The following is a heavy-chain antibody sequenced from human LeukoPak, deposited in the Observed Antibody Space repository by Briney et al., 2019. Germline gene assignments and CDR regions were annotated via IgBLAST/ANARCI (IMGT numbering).Heavy chain of an antibody. CDR1: GGSISSYY. V-gene: IGHV4-59*08. J-gene: IGHJ6*02. CDR3: ARHGLPYDTLTGYYKDYYYYYGMDV. D-gene: IGHD3-9*01. CDR2: IYYSGST. Sequence: PSETLSLTCTVSGGSISSYYWSWIRQPPGKGLEWIGYIYYSGSTNYNPSLKSRVTISVDTSKNQFSLKLSSVTAADTAVYYCARHGLPYDTLTGYYKDYYYYYGMDVWGQGTTVTVSS.